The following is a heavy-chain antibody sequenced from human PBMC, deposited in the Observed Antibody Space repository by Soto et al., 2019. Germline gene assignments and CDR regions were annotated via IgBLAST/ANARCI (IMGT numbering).Heavy chain of an antibody. J-gene: IGHJ4*02. CDR1: GFSLTTRGVG. Sequence: QITLRESGPTLVRPTQTLTLTCTFSGFSLTTRGVGVGWIRQPPGKALEWLAFIYWNADKRYTSPLNNRLTILGDSPDTQVVLELTDPYPVDTATYYFVHRMLAGRQIDFWGRGTLVTVSS. D-gene: IGHD3-10*02. CDR2: IYWNADK. CDR3: VHRMLAGRQIDF. V-gene: IGHV2-5*01.